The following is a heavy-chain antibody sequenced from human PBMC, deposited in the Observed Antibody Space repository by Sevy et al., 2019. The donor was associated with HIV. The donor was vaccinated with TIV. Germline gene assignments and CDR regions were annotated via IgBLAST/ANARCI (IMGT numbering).Heavy chain of an antibody. CDR2: ISSSSSYI. CDR1: GFTFSSYS. V-gene: IGHV3-21*01. Sequence: GGSLRLSCAASGFTFSSYSMNWVRQAPGKGLEWVSSISSSSSYIYYADSVTGRFTISEENAKNSLYLRMNSLRAEETAVYYCARDPIGGNLDYWGQGTMVTVSS. J-gene: IGHJ4*02. D-gene: IGHD2-15*01. CDR3: ARDPIGGNLDY.